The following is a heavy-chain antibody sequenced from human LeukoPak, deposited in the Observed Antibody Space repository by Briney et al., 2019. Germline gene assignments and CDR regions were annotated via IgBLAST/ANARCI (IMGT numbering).Heavy chain of an antibody. CDR2: MNPNSGNT. Sequence: ASVKVSGKASGYTFISYDINWVRQATGQGLEWMGWMNPNSGNTGYAQKFQGRVTITRNTSISTAYMELSSLRSEDTAVYYCARGSIAARPGAFDIWGQGTMVTVSS. J-gene: IGHJ3*02. V-gene: IGHV1-8*03. D-gene: IGHD6-6*01. CDR1: GYTFISYD. CDR3: ARGSIAARPGAFDI.